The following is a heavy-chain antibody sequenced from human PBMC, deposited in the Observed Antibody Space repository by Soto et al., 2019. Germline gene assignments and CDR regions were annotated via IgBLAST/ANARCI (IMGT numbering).Heavy chain of an antibody. CDR3: ARQPMAVAVTGTDSSYYYGMDV. D-gene: IGHD6-19*01. CDR2: IYYSGST. Sequence: QLQLQESGPGLVKPSETLSLTCTVSGGSISSSSYYWGWIRQPPGKGLEWIGSIYYSGSTYYNPSRNSRCSLSLDMPKNQFSLKLRSVTAADTALYYCARQPMAVAVTGTDSSYYYGMDVWGPGTTVSVSS. CDR1: GGSISSSSYY. V-gene: IGHV4-39*01. J-gene: IGHJ6*02.